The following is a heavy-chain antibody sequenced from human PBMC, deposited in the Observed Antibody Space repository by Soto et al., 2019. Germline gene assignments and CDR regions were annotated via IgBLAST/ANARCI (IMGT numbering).Heavy chain of an antibody. CDR1: GGSISSGGYY. Sequence: QVQLQESGPGLVKPSQTLSLTCTVSGGSISSGGYYWSWIRQHPGKGLEWIGYIYYSGSTYYNPSLTSRMPISVDTSNTQFSLKLSSVTAADTAVYCRATSSPVVTAPWGQGTLVTVSS. V-gene: IGHV4-31*03. CDR2: IYYSGST. D-gene: IGHD2-21*02. J-gene: IGHJ5*02. CDR3: ATSSPVVTAP.